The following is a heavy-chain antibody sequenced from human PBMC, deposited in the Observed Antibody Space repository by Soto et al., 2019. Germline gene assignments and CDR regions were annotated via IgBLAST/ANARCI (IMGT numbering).Heavy chain of an antibody. D-gene: IGHD3-16*01. Sequence: EVQVVESGGGLVKPGGSLRLSCAASGFTVSSNSMSWVRQAPGKGLEWVSLIYTDGGTYYGDSVKGRFTISRDTSKNTLSLQMTSLRADDTAVYYCARDNSMLGAPFHYWGQGTLVTVSS. CDR1: GFTVSSNS. CDR3: ARDNSMLGAPFHY. V-gene: IGHV3-53*01. J-gene: IGHJ4*02. CDR2: IYTDGGT.